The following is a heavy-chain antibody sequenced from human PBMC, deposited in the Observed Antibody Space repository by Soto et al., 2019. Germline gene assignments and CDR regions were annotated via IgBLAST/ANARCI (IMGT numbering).Heavy chain of an antibody. Sequence: GGSLRLSCAASGFTFSSYSMNWVRQAPGKGLEWVSSISSSSSYIYYADSVKGRFTISRDNAKNSLYLQMNSLRAEDTAVYYCARLLTYYYGSGSYYDYWGQGTLVTVSS. CDR2: ISSSSSYI. CDR1: GFTFSSYS. D-gene: IGHD3-10*01. J-gene: IGHJ4*02. CDR3: ARLLTYYYGSGSYYDY. V-gene: IGHV3-21*01.